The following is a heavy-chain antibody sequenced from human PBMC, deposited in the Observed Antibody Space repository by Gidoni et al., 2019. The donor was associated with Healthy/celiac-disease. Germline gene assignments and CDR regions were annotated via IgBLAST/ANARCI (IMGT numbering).Heavy chain of an antibody. V-gene: IGHV3-30-3*01. CDR1: GFTFSSYT. CDR2: ISYYGSNK. J-gene: IGHJ6*02. Sequence: QVQLVESGGGVVQPGRSLRRSCSASGFTFSSYTMHWVRQSPGKGLEWVAVISYYGSNKYYADSVKGRFTISRDNSKNTLYLQMNSLRAEDTAVYYCARDPESLHYYYYGMDVWGQGTTVTVSS. CDR3: ARDPESLHYYYYGMDV.